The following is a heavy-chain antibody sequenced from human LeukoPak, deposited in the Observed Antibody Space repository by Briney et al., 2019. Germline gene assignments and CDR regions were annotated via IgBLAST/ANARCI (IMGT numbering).Heavy chain of an antibody. J-gene: IGHJ4*02. V-gene: IGHV3-7*02. Sequence: PGGSLRLSCAASGFTFSTFWMNWVRQAPGKGLEWVANIKQDGNEKHYLDSVKGRFTISRDNAKNSLYLQMDSLRAEDTAVYYCASYSSSRGYIEYWGQATLVTV. CDR2: IKQDGNEK. CDR1: GFTFSTFW. CDR3: ASYSSSRGYIEY. D-gene: IGHD5-12*01.